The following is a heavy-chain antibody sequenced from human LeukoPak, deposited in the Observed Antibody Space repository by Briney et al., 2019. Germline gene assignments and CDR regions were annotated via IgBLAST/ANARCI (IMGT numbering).Heavy chain of an antibody. CDR2: ISYDGSNK. D-gene: IGHD3-22*01. J-gene: IGHJ4*02. V-gene: IGHV3-30*18. CDR3: AKDSSLGYYDSSGYYYGGGNYFDY. CDR1: GFTFSSYG. Sequence: GGSLRLSCAASGFTFSSYGMHWVRQAPGRGLEWVAVISYDGSNKYYADSVKGRFTISRDNSKNTLYLQMNSLRAEDTAVYYCAKDSSLGYYDSSGYYYGGGNYFDYWGQGTLVTVSS.